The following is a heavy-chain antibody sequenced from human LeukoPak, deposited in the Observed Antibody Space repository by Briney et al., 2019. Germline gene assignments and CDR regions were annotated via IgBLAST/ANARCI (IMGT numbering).Heavy chain of an antibody. J-gene: IGHJ4*02. CDR3: ARDLMSGVDTAMVLDY. CDR1: GYTFTGYY. Sequence: ASVKVSCKASGYTFTGYYMHWVRQAPGQGLEWMGWINPNSGGTNYAQKFQGRVTMTRDTSISTAYMELSRLRSDDTAVYYCARDLMSGVDTAMVLDYWGQGTLVTVSS. CDR2: INPNSGGT. V-gene: IGHV1-2*02. D-gene: IGHD5-18*01.